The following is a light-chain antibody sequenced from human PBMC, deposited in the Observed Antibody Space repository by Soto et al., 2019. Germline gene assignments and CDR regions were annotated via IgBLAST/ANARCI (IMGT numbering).Light chain of an antibody. J-gene: IGKJ4*01. V-gene: IGKV3-20*01. Sequence: ENVLTQSPGTLSLSPGETATLSCRASQSVSNNYLAWFQQKPGQAPRLLIYGAFSGGSGIPDRFRASGSGTDFTLTISRLEPEDFAVYSCQQYGSSPFTFGGGTKVDIK. CDR1: QSVSNNY. CDR3: QQYGSSPFT. CDR2: GAF.